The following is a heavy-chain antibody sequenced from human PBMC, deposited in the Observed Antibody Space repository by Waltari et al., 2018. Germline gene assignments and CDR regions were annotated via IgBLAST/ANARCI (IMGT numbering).Heavy chain of an antibody. D-gene: IGHD1-7*01. J-gene: IGHJ4*02. Sequence: QVQLVQSGAEVKKPGSSVKVSCKASGGTFSSYAISWVRQAPGQGLEWMGGIIPIFGTANYAQKCQGSVTNTADESTSTAYMERSSLISEDTAVYYCARRPLHNWNYGYWGQGTLVTFSS. CDR3: ARRPLHNWNYGY. CDR1: GGTFSSYA. V-gene: IGHV1-69*13. CDR2: IIPIFGTA.